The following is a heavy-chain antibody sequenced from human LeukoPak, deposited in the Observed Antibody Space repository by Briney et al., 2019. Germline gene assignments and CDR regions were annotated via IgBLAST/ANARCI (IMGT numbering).Heavy chain of an antibody. CDR3: TTDGDIVVVPAAMPGREVYGMDV. CDR1: GFTFSNAW. V-gene: IGHV3-15*01. J-gene: IGHJ6*02. Sequence: GGSLRLSCAASGFTFSNAWMSWVRQAPGKGLEWVGRIKRKIDGGTTDYAAPVKGRFTISRDDSKNTLYLQMNSLKTEDTAVYYCTTDGDIVVVPAAMPGREVYGMDVWGQGTTVTVSS. D-gene: IGHD2-2*01. CDR2: IKRKIDGGTT.